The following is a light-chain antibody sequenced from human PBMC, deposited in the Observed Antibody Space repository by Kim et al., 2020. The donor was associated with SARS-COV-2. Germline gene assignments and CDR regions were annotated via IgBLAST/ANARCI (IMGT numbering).Light chain of an antibody. CDR3: SSYGDTHGV. J-gene: IGLJ1*01. CDR1: SSDIAYYNF. V-gene: IGLV2-8*01. Sequence: PGQSATISCTGTSSDIAYYNFVSWYQQHPGQAPQLMIYGVSKQPSGVPDRLSGSKSGNTASLTVSRLQAEDEGNYYCSSYGDTHGVFGAGTKVTVL. CDR2: GVS.